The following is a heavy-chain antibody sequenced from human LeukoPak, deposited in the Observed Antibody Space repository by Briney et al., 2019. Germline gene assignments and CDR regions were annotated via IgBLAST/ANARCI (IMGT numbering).Heavy chain of an antibody. CDR2: ISWNSGSI. J-gene: IGHJ2*01. CDR3: AKDISASTRYFDL. V-gene: IGHV3-9*01. Sequence: SGRSLRLSCAASGFTFDDYAMHWVRQAPGKGLEWVSGISWNSGSIGYADSVEGRFTISRDNAKNSLYLQMNSLRAEDTALYYCAKDISASTRYFDLWGRGTLVTVSS. CDR1: GFTFDDYA.